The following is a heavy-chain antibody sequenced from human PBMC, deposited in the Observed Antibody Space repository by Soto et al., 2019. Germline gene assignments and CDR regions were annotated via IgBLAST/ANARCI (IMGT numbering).Heavy chain of an antibody. CDR3: ARLSSLYYNSDYGGYYFDY. Sequence: QVQLQESGPGLVKPSQTLSLTCTVSGGSIRGGGYYWSWIRQHPGKGLEWIGYIFYSGNSFYNPSLKSGVTISVDTSKTRFSLQLSSVTAADTAIYYGARLSSLYYNSDYGGYYFDYWGQGTLVYVSS. V-gene: IGHV4-31*03. D-gene: IGHD3-10*01. J-gene: IGHJ4*02. CDR2: IFYSGNS. CDR1: GGSIRGGGYY.